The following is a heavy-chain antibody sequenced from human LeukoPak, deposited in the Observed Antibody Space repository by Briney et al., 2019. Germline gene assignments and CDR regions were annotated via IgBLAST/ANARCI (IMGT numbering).Heavy chain of an antibody. J-gene: IGHJ4*02. Sequence: PGGSLRLSCAASGFTFSSYAMSWVRQAPGKGLEWVSAISGSGGSTYYADSVKGRFTISRDNSKNTLYLQMNSLRAEDTAVYYCAKDLWFGELLAPTFDYWGQGTLVTVSS. CDR3: AKDLWFGELLAPTFDY. V-gene: IGHV3-23*01. CDR2: ISGSGGST. CDR1: GFTFSSYA. D-gene: IGHD3-10*01.